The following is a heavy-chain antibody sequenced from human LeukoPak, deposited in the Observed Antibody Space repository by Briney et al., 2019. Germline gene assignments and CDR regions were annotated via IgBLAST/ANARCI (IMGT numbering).Heavy chain of an antibody. D-gene: IGHD1-26*01. CDR2: IYNTGST. J-gene: IGHJ4*02. CDR3: AREPSSGNYNAYFDY. V-gene: IGHV3-53*01. CDR1: GLTVSDNH. Sequence: GGSLRLSCAAFGLTVSDNHMSWVRQAPGKGLEWLSVIYNTGSTYYPDSVRGRFTISRDTSKNNIFLQMNIVRVEDTAVYYCAREPSSGNYNAYFDYWGQGTLVTVSS.